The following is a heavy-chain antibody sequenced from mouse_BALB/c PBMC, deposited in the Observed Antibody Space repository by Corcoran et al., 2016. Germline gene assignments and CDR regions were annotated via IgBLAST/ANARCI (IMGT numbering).Heavy chain of an antibody. J-gene: IGHJ1*01. Sequence: QIQLVQSGPELKKPGETVKISCKASGYTFTNYGMNWVKQAPGKGLKWMGWINTYTGEPTYADDFKGRFAFSLETSASTAYLQINNLKNEDMATYFWARGGPTVVGYFDVWGAGTTVTVSS. V-gene: IGHV9-1*02. CDR3: ARGGPTVVGYFDV. CDR1: GYTFTNYG. D-gene: IGHD1-1*01. CDR2: INTYTGEP.